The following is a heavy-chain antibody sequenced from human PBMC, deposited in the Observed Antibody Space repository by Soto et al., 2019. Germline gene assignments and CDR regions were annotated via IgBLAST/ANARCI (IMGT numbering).Heavy chain of an antibody. Sequence: GASVKVSCKASGYTFTSYGISWVRQAPGQGLEWMGWISAYNGNTNYAQKLQGRVTMTTDTSTSTAYMELRSLRSEGTAVFYCARITIFGVVIAQMVDYWGEGTLVTVSS. CDR2: ISAYNGNT. CDR1: GYTFTSYG. D-gene: IGHD3-3*01. CDR3: ARITIFGVVIAQMVDY. J-gene: IGHJ4*02. V-gene: IGHV1-18*01.